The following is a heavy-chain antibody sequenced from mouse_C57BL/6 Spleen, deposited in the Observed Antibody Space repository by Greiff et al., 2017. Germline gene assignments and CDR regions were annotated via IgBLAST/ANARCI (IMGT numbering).Heavy chain of an antibody. CDR3: ARDIGGLRGGDDVMDY. J-gene: IGHJ4*01. D-gene: IGHD2-4*01. Sequence: DVKLVESGGGLVKPGGSLKLSCAASGFTFSSYAMSWVRQTPEKRLEWVATISDGGSYTYYPDNVKGRFTISRDNAKNNLYLQMSHLKSEDTAMYYCARDIGGLRGGDDVMDYWGQGTSVTVSS. V-gene: IGHV5-4*01. CDR1: GFTFSSYA. CDR2: ISDGGSYT.